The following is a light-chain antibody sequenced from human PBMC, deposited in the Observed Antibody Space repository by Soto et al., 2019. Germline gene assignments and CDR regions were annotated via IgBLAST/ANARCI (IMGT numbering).Light chain of an antibody. V-gene: IGKV1-5*03. J-gene: IGKJ3*01. CDR1: QRISSW. Sequence: DIQMTQSPSTLSASVGDRVTITCRASQRISSWLAWYQQKPGKAPKLLIYKASSLESGVPSRFSGSGSGTEFTLTISSLQPDDFATYYCQPSCTFGPGTKVDIK. CDR3: QPSCT. CDR2: KAS.